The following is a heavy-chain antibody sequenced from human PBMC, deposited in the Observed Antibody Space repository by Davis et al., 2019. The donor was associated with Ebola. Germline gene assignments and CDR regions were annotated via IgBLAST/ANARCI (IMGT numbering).Heavy chain of an antibody. V-gene: IGHV1-69*13. CDR2: IIPIFGTA. J-gene: IGHJ4*02. D-gene: IGHD2-21*02. CDR1: GGTFSSYA. CDR3: ARGPSVATAHYFDY. Sequence: SVKVSCKASGGTFSSYAISWVRQAPGQGLEWMGGIIPIFGTANYAQKFQGRVTITADESTSTAYMELSSLGSEDTAVYYCARGPSVATAHYFDYWGQGTLVTVSS.